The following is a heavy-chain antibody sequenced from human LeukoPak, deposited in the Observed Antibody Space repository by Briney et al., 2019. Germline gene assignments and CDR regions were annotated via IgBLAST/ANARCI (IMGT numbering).Heavy chain of an antibody. CDR3: ASGGYNGYMDV. Sequence: PGGSLRPSCAASGFTFSDYHMTWVRQAPGKGLEWLSNISPRGRTVFYSHSVEGRSTISRDNANNSLYLQLNSVRADDTAVYYCASGGYNGYMDVWGKGTTVTVSS. CDR1: GFTFSDYH. D-gene: IGHD3-10*01. CDR2: ISPRGRTV. V-gene: IGHV3-11*01. J-gene: IGHJ6*03.